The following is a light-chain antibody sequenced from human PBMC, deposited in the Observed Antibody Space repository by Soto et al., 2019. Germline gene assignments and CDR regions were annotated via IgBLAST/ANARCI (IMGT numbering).Light chain of an antibody. CDR1: QGISSY. V-gene: IGKV1-8*01. Sequence: AIRMTQSPSSLSASTGDRVTITCRASQGISSYLAWYQQKPGKAPKLLIYAASTLQSGVPSRFSGSGSGTDFNLAISCLQSEDFATYYCQQYYRYPLTFGGGTKVEIK. J-gene: IGKJ4*01. CDR3: QQYYRYPLT. CDR2: AAS.